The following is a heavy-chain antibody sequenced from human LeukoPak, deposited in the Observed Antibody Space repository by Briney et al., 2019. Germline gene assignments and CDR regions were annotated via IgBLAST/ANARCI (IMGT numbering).Heavy chain of an antibody. D-gene: IGHD3-10*01. Sequence: ASVTVSCKASGYTFASYDINWVRQATGQGLEYLGWMNPNSGHTGYAQKFQGRFTMTWDTSVSTAYTELSSLSSEDTAVYYCARTLVRGLPGMDVWGQGTTVTVSS. J-gene: IGHJ6*02. CDR3: ARTLVRGLPGMDV. CDR2: MNPNSGHT. V-gene: IGHV1-8*01. CDR1: GYTFASYD.